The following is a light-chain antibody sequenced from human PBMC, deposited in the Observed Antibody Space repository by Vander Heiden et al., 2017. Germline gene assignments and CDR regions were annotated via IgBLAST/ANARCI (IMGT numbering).Light chain of an antibody. J-gene: IGLJ1*01. CDR1: SSDIGTYNL. V-gene: IGLV2-23*01. CDR3: CSYAGTGTPYV. CDR2: EGG. Sequence: QSALTQPASVSGSPGQSITISCTGTSSDIGTYNLVSWYQHHPGTAPKLMIYEGGKRPSGVSNRFSGSKSGNTASLTISGLQADDEADYFCCSYAGTGTPYVFGTGTKVTVL.